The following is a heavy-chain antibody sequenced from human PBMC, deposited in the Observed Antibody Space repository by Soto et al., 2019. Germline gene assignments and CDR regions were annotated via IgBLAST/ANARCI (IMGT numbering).Heavy chain of an antibody. Sequence: GGSLRLSCAASGFTFSSYAMSWVRQAPGKGLEWVSGISGGGGSTYYADSVKRRFTVSRDNTKNTLHLQMNGLRVDDTAVYYCAKVGLYVSWSYMFRCDLFDPWGQGPQVTVSS. J-gene: IGHJ5*02. D-gene: IGHD3-10*01. CDR1: GFTFSSYA. V-gene: IGHV3-23*01. CDR3: AKVGLYVSWSYMFRCDLFDP. CDR2: ISGGGGST.